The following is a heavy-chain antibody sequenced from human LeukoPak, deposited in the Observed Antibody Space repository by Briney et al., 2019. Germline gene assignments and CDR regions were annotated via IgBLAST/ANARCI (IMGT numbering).Heavy chain of an antibody. D-gene: IGHD2-21*02. Sequence: GGSLRLPCAASGFTFSSYAMNWVRQAPGKGLEWVSAVSGSGGSTYYSDSVKGRFTISRDNSKNTLYLQMSSLRAEDTAVYYCAKDASDCPTRGVCYFDYWGQGTLVPVSS. CDR3: AKDASDCPTRGVCYFDY. J-gene: IGHJ4*02. CDR2: VSGSGGST. V-gene: IGHV3-23*01. CDR1: GFTFSSYA.